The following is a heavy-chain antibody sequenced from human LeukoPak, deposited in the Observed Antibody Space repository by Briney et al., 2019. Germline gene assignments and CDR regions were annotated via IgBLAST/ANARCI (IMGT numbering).Heavy chain of an antibody. CDR3: ARDHSSGWMSDY. D-gene: IGHD6-19*01. CDR2: IIPILGIA. CDR1: GGTFSSYA. Sequence: SVKVSCKASGGTFSSYAISWVRQAPGQGLEWMGRIIPILGIANYAQKFQGRVTITADKSTSTAYMELSSLRSEDTAVYYCARDHSSGWMSDYWGQGTLVTVSS. V-gene: IGHV1-69*04. J-gene: IGHJ4*02.